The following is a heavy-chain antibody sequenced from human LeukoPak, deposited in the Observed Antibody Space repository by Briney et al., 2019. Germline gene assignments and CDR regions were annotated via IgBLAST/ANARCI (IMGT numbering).Heavy chain of an antibody. CDR2: IYGSDDKT. V-gene: IGHV3-23*01. Sequence: GGSLRLSCVASGFTFTNYAMSWVRQAPGKGLELVSGIYGSDDKTVYGDAVKGRFTISRENSKNTLYLQMNSQSADDTAVNYCAKTQGYYDAWGQGALVTVSS. CDR3: AKTQGYYDA. CDR1: GFTFTNYA. D-gene: IGHD2-15*01. J-gene: IGHJ5*02.